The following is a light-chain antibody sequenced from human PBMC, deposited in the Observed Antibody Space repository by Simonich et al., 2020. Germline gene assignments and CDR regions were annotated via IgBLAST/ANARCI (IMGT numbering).Light chain of an antibody. CDR3: CSFAGSSTWV. CDR1: SSDVGSYNL. CDR2: EGS. Sequence: QSALTQPASVSGSPGQSITISCTGTSSDVGSYNLVSWYQQHPGKAPKLMIYEGSKRPTGVSNRCAGSKSVNTASLTSSGLQAEDEADYYCCSFAGSSTWVFGGGTKLTVL. J-gene: IGLJ3*02. V-gene: IGLV2-23*01.